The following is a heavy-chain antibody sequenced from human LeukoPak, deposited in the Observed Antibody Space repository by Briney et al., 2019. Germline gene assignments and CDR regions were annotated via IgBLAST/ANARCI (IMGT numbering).Heavy chain of an antibody. CDR2: IIPIFGSA. D-gene: IGHD6-19*01. CDR3: ARDLAVESYAAFDI. V-gene: IGHV1-69*01. CDR1: GGTFSRYA. J-gene: IGHJ3*02. Sequence: SVKVSCKASGGTFSRYAISWVRQAPGQGLEWMGGIIPIFGSANYAQKFQGRVTITADESTSTAYMELSSLRSGDTAVYYCARDLAVESYAAFDIWGQGTMVTVSS.